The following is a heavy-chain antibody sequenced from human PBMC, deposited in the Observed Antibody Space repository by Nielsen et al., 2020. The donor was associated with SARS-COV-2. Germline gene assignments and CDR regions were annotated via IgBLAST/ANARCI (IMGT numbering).Heavy chain of an antibody. CDR1: GGSISSGDYY. Sequence: LRLSCTVSGGSISSGDYYWSWIRQPPGKGLEWIGYIYYSGSTYYNPSLKSRVTISVDTSKNQFSLKLSSVTAADTAVYYCARDSNYYDSSGYLWGQGTLVTVSS. J-gene: IGHJ4*02. V-gene: IGHV4-30-4*01. CDR3: ARDSNYYDSSGYL. CDR2: IYYSGST. D-gene: IGHD3-22*01.